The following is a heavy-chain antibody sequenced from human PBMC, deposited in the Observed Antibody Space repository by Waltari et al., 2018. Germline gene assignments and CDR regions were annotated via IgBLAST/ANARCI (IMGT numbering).Heavy chain of an antibody. CDR1: GYSISSGYY. Sequence: QVQLQESGPGLVKPSETLSLTGAVSGYSISSGYYWGWIRQPPGKGLEGIGSSYHSGTTSYNPSLKSPVTISVDTPKIQFSLKLSSVTAADTAVYYCARGPCGGDCYSDNWGQGTLVTVSS. J-gene: IGHJ4*02. CDR2: SYHSGTT. D-gene: IGHD2-21*02. CDR3: ARGPCGGDCYSDN. V-gene: IGHV4-38-2*01.